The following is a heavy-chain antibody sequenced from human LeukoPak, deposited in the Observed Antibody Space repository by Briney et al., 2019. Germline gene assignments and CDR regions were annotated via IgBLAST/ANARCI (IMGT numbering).Heavy chain of an antibody. Sequence: SVKVSCKASGGTFSSYAISWVRQAPGQGLEWMGGIIPIFGTANYAQKFQGRVTITADESTSTAYMELSSLRSEDTAVYYCARGPFGVVINPFDYWGQGTLVTVTS. CDR3: ARGPFGVVINPFDY. CDR1: GGTFSSYA. CDR2: IIPIFGTA. J-gene: IGHJ4*02. V-gene: IGHV1-69*13. D-gene: IGHD3-3*01.